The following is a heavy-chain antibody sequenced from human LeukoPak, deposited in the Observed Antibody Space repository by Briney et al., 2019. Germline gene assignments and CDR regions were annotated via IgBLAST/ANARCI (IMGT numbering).Heavy chain of an antibody. V-gene: IGHV3-21*01. J-gene: IGHJ3*01. Sequence: GGSLRLSCAASGFTFSSYSMNWVRQAPGKGLEWVSSISSSSSYIYYADSVKGRFTISRDNAKNSLYLQMNSLRAEDTAVYYCARDGGYCSSINCYLGVWGQGTMVTVSS. CDR2: ISSSSSYI. D-gene: IGHD2-2*01. CDR3: ARDGGYCSSINCYLGV. CDR1: GFTFSSYS.